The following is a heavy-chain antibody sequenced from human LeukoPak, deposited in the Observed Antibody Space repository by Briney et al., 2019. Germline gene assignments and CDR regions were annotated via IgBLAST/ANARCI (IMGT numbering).Heavy chain of an antibody. D-gene: IGHD5/OR15-5a*01. CDR1: GFTFSSSA. CDR3: AKSMSTFYRGFFDY. Sequence: GGSLRLSCAASGFTFSSSAMHWVRQAPDKGLEWVAVISYDGSNKYYADSVKGRLTISRDNSKNTLYLQINSLRAEDTAMYYCAKSMSTFYRGFFDYWGQGTLVSVSS. CDR2: ISYDGSNK. J-gene: IGHJ4*02. V-gene: IGHV3-30-3*02.